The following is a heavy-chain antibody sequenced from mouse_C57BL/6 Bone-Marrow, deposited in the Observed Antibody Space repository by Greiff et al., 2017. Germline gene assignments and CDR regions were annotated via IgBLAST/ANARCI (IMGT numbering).Heavy chain of an antibody. D-gene: IGHD1-1*01. CDR2: IHPNSGST. CDR3: ARPYYYGSSYLDY. J-gene: IGHJ2*01. Sequence: QVQLQQPGAELVKPGASVKMSCKASGYTFTSYWITWVKQRPGQGLEWIGMIHPNSGSTNYNEKFKSKATLTVDKSSSTAYMQLSSLTSEDSAVYYWARPYYYGSSYLDYWGQGTTLTVSS. V-gene: IGHV1-64*01. CDR1: GYTFTSYW.